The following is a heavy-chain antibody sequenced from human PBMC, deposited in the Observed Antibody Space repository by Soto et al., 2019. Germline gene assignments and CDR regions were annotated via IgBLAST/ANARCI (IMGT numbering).Heavy chain of an antibody. V-gene: IGHV3-11*06. Sequence: QVQLVESGGGLVPPGGSLRLSCAGSGFTFGDSYMSWIRQAPGKGLEWLSYISPGSRYPAYADSVKGRFTISRDNAKRSLYLQMKSLTAEDTAIYYCVRGGGGGLFDPCGQGTMVTVSS. J-gene: IGHJ5*02. CDR1: GFTFGDSY. CDR2: ISPGSRYP. CDR3: VRGGGGGLFDP. D-gene: IGHD2-15*01.